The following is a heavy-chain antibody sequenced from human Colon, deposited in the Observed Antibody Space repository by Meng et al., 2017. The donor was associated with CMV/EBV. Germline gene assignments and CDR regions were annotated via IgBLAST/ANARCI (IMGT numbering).Heavy chain of an antibody. CDR2: IKSNRDGGTT. CDR3: TTFFGVTGNPGY. Sequence: FGVTCSNGCMHWFSWAPGKGLEWVGCIKSNRDGGTTDYTAPVKGRFTISRDNSKNTLYLQMNSVKAEDTAVYYCTTFFGVTGNPGYWGQGTLVTVSS. CDR1: GVTCSNGC. J-gene: IGHJ4*02. D-gene: IGHD1-20*01. V-gene: IGHV3-15*07.